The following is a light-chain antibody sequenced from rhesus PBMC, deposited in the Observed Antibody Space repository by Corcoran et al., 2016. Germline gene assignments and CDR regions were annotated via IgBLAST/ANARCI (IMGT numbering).Light chain of an antibody. J-gene: IGKJ3*01. Sequence: DIQMTQSPSSLSASVGDTVTITCRASQGISSWLAWYQQQPGKAPKLLIYKASSLKSGVPSRFSGSGSGTDFTLTISSLQSEDFATYYCQQYSSRPFTFGPGTKLDIK. V-gene: IGKV1-22*01. CDR2: KAS. CDR1: QGISSW. CDR3: QQYSSRPFT.